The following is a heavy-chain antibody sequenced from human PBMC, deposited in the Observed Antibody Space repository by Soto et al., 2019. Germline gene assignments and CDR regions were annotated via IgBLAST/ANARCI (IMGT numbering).Heavy chain of an antibody. Sequence: QVQLQESGPGLVKPSETLSLTCTVSGGSISSYYWSWIRQPPGKGLEWIGYIYYSGSTNYNPSLKSGDTISVDTSKNQFSLKLSSVTAADTAVYYCARGGRDGYKTWAGDFDYWGQGTLVTVSS. CDR3: ARGGRDGYKTWAGDFDY. V-gene: IGHV4-59*01. CDR1: GGSISSYY. D-gene: IGHD5-12*01. J-gene: IGHJ4*02. CDR2: IYYSGST.